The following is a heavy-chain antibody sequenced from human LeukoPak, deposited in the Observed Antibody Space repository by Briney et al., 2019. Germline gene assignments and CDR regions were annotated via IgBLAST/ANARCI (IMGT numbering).Heavy chain of an antibody. J-gene: IGHJ4*02. CDR1: DYSISSDYY. CDR3: ARGRYSNGEVDY. D-gene: IGHD3-16*02. Sequence: SETLSLTCTVSDYSISSDYYWGWIRQPPGKGLEWIGSIYHSGSTYYNQSLKSRVTISVDTSKNQFSLKLSSVTAADTATYYCARGRYSNGEVDYWGQGTLVTVSS. CDR2: IYHSGST. V-gene: IGHV4-38-2*02.